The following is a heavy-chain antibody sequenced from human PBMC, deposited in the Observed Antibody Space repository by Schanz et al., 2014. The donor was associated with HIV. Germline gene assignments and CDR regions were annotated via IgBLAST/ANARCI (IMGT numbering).Heavy chain of an antibody. CDR1: GFTFDDYD. D-gene: IGHD6-19*01. Sequence: EVQLAESGGGLVQPGRSLRLFCEASGFTFDDYDMHWVRQVPGKGLEWVSSISWNSGSRGYADSVKGRFTSSRDNANDSLYLKMNSLRVEDTALYYCVKDSGTLVSGARWFDPWGQGTQVTVSS. CDR3: VKDSGTLVSGARWFDP. V-gene: IGHV3-9*01. J-gene: IGHJ5*02. CDR2: ISWNSGSR.